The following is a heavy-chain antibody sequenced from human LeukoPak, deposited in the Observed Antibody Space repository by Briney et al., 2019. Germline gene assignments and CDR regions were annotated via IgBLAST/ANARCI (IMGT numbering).Heavy chain of an antibody. CDR1: GDSVFSNSVA. J-gene: IGHJ5*02. CDR3: ARQAYRRFDP. Sequence: SRTLSLTCAISGDSVFSNSVAWNWSRQSPSRGIEWLGRTYYTSKWNNDYAVSVQSRIAVNPDTSKNQFSLHLNSVTPEDTAVYYCARQAYRRFDPWGQGTLVTVSS. CDR2: TYYTSKWNN. V-gene: IGHV6-1*01.